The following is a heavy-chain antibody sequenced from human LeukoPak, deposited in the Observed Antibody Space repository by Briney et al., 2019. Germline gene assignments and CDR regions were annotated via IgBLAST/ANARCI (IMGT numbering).Heavy chain of an antibody. Sequence: EASVKVSCKASGYTFTSYGISWVRQAPGQGLEWMGWMNPNSGNTGYAQKFQGRVTITRNTSISTAYMELSSLRSEDTAVYYCARDRTVVVTNDAFDIWGQGTMVTVSS. D-gene: IGHD3-22*01. CDR3: ARDRTVVVTNDAFDI. CDR1: GYTFTSYG. V-gene: IGHV1-8*03. J-gene: IGHJ3*02. CDR2: MNPNSGNT.